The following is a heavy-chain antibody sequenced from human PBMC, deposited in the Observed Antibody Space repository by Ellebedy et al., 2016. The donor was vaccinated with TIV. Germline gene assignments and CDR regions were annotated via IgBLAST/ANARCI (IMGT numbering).Heavy chain of an antibody. CDR1: EFIFSDYA. D-gene: IGHD3-22*01. CDR2: ISGRGEST. J-gene: IGHJ5*02. CDR3: ATRGHSIGWFAD. Sequence: PGGSLRLSCATSEFIFSDYAISWVRQPPGKGLEWVSTISGRGESTFAADSVKGRFTISRDFSERTVYLQMNSLRVEDTAVYFCATRGHSIGWFADWGQGTLVTVSS. V-gene: IGHV3-23*01.